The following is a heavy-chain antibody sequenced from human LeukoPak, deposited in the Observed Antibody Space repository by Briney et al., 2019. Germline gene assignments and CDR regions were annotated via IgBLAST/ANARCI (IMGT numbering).Heavy chain of an antibody. D-gene: IGHD2-21*02. Sequence: GGSLRLSCAASGFTFSSYAMHWARQAPGKGLEWVAVIWYDGSNKYYADSVKGRFTISRDNSKNTLYLQMNSLRAEDTAVYYCARDCCGDCSAFDIWGQGTMVTVSS. CDR2: IWYDGSNK. CDR3: ARDCCGDCSAFDI. J-gene: IGHJ3*02. V-gene: IGHV3-33*08. CDR1: GFTFSSYA.